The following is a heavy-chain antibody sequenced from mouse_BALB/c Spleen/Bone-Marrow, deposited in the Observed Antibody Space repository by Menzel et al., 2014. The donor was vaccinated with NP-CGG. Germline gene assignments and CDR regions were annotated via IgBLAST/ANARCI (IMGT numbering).Heavy chain of an antibody. J-gene: IGHJ3*01. CDR3: ADGDSFAY. V-gene: IGHV5-6-5*01. D-gene: IGHD2-13*01. CDR1: GFTFSSYA. CDR2: IYSGGSI. Sequence: EVKLVESGGGLVKSGGSLKLSCVASGFTFSSYAMSWVRQTPEKRLEWVASIYSGGSIYYPDSVKGRFTISRDNARNILYLQMSSLRSEDTAMYYCADGDSFAYWGQGTLVTVSA.